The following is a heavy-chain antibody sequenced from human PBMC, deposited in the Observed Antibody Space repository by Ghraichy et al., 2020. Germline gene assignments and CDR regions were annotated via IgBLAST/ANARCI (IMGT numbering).Heavy chain of an antibody. J-gene: IGHJ4*02. V-gene: IGHV3-9*01. CDR2: ISWNSGSI. CDR1: GFTFDDYA. D-gene: IGHD1-26*01. CDR3: ARGMGGSYYVFDY. Sequence: GGSLRLSCAASGFTFDDYAMHWVRQAPGKGLEWVSGISWNSGSIGYADSVKGRFTISRDNAKNSLYLQMNSLRAEDTALYYCARGMGGSYYVFDYWGQGTLVTVSS.